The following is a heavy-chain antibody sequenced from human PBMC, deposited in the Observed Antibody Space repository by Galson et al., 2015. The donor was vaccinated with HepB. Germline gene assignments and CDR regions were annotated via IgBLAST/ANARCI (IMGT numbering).Heavy chain of an antibody. CDR1: GFTFDDYT. V-gene: IGHV3-43*01. CDR2: ISWDGGST. Sequence: SLRLSCAASGFTFDDYTMHWVRQAPGKGLEWVSLISWDGGSTYYADSVKGRFTISRDNSKNSLYLQMNSLRTEDTALYYCVKGGYSGYGLFDYWGQGTLVTVSS. D-gene: IGHD5-12*01. CDR3: VKGGYSGYGLFDY. J-gene: IGHJ4*02.